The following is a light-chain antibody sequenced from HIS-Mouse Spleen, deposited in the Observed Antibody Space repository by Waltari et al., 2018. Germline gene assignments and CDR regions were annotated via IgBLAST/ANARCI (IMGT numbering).Light chain of an antibody. J-gene: IGLJ3*02. CDR2: AVS. CDR3: SSYTSSSTRV. Sequence: QSALTQPASVSGSPGQSITIPCTGTSSAVGGYNFVSWYQQHPGKAPKLMIYAVSNRPSGVSNRFSGSKSGNTASLTISGLQAEDEADYYCSSYTSSSTRVFGGGTKLTVL. CDR1: SSAVGGYNF. V-gene: IGLV2-14*03.